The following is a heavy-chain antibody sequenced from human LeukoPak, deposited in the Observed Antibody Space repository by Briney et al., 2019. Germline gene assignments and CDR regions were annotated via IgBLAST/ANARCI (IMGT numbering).Heavy chain of an antibody. CDR3: ARGVTTGVDAFDI. D-gene: IGHD4-17*01. CDR1: GFTFSDYY. CDR2: INQDGSEK. J-gene: IGHJ3*02. Sequence: GGSLRPSCAASGFTFSDYYMSWVRQAPGKGLEWVANINQDGSEKYYVDSMKGRFTISRDNAKNSLYLEMNSLRAEDTAVYYCARGVTTGVDAFDIWGQGTMVSASS. V-gene: IGHV3-7*01.